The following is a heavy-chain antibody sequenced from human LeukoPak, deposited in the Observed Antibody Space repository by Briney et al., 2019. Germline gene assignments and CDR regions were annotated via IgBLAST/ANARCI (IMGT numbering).Heavy chain of an antibody. Sequence: ASVKVSCKASGYTFTGYYMRWVRQAPGQGLEWMGWINPNSGGTNYAQKFQGRVTMTRDTSISTAYMELSRLRSDDTAVYYCARNPPLHYDILTGYYANPEFDYWGQGTLVTVSS. D-gene: IGHD3-9*01. J-gene: IGHJ4*02. CDR1: GYTFTGYY. CDR3: ARNPPLHYDILTGYYANPEFDY. CDR2: INPNSGGT. V-gene: IGHV1-2*02.